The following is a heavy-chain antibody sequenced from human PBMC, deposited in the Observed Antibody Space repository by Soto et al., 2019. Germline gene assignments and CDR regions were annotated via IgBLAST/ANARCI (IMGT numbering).Heavy chain of an antibody. J-gene: IGHJ4*02. V-gene: IGHV1-58*01. Sequence: SVKVSCKASGFTFTSSSVQWVRQARGQRLEWIGWIVVGSGNTNYAQKFQERVTITRDMSTSTAYMELSSLRSEDTAVYYCAAFRPNYYDSSGYYNPPDYWGQGTLVTVSS. D-gene: IGHD3-22*01. CDR3: AAFRPNYYDSSGYYNPPDY. CDR1: GFTFTSSS. CDR2: IVVGSGNT.